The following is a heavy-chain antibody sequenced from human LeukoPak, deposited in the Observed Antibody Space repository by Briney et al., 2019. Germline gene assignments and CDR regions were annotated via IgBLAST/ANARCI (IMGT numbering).Heavy chain of an antibody. CDR3: ASSPAYSSSWYAIDN. CDR1: GFTFSNYD. V-gene: IGHV3-13*01. D-gene: IGHD6-13*01. J-gene: IGHJ4*02. Sequence: PGGSLRISCAASGFTFSNYDMHWVRQAAGKGLEWVSGIGTAGDTYYPASVKGRFTISRENAKNSLYLQMNSLSAGDTAVYYCASSPAYSSSWYAIDNWGQGTLVTVSS. CDR2: IGTAGDT.